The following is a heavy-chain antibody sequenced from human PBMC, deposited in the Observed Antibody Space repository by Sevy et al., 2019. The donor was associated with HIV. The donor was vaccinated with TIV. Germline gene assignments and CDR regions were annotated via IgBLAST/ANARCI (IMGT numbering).Heavy chain of an antibody. J-gene: IGHJ4*02. Sequence: GGSLRLSCAASGFTFSSYWMSWVRQAPGKGLEWVANINQDGSEKHYGDSVKGRVTISRDSLKNSLFLQGHSLRVEDTAGYYCARDSKADYNYGLEEMMAYWGQGTLVTVSS. CDR1: GFTFSSYW. CDR3: ARDSKADYNYGLEEMMAY. V-gene: IGHV3-7*01. CDR2: INQDGSEK. D-gene: IGHD3-16*01.